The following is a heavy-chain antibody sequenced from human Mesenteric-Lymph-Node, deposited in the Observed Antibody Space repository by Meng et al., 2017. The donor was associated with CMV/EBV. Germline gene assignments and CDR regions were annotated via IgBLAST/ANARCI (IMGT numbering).Heavy chain of an antibody. CDR2: ITSSSTY. CDR1: GFTFSSYS. J-gene: IGHJ3*01. D-gene: IGHD4-11*01. CDR3: ARTTGFLQYSAFDV. Sequence: GESLKISCAASGFTFSSYSMNWVRQVPGKGLEWVSSITSSSTYYADSVMGRFTISRDNAKNSLYLQMNSLRAEDTAVFYCARTTGFLQYSAFDVYGQGTMVTVSS. V-gene: IGHV3-21*01.